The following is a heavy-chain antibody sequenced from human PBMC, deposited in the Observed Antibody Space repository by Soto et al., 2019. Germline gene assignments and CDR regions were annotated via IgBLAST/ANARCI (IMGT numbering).Heavy chain of an antibody. Sequence: HPGGSLRLSCAASGFTFSSYAMSWVRQAPGKGLEWVSAISGSGGSTYYADSVKGRFTISRDNSKNTLYLQMNSLRAEDTAVYYCAKSGTFYYGSGSYYRGTPILYYYGMDVWGQGTTVTVSS. CDR1: GFTFSSYA. D-gene: IGHD3-10*01. V-gene: IGHV3-23*01. CDR3: AKSGTFYYGSGSYYRGTPILYYYGMDV. CDR2: ISGSGGST. J-gene: IGHJ6*02.